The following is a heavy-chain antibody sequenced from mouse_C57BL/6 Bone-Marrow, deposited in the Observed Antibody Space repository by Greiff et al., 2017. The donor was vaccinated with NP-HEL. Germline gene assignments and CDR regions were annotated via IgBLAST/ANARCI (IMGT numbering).Heavy chain of an antibody. CDR3: ARDLLFDY. V-gene: IGHV5-16*01. Sequence: EVNVVESEGGLVQPGRSMKLSCTASGFTFSDYYMAWVRQVPEKGLEWVANINYDGSSTYYLDSLKSRFIISRDNAKNILYLQMSSLKSEDTATYYCARDLLFDYWGQGTTLTVSS. J-gene: IGHJ2*01. CDR1: GFTFSDYY. CDR2: INYDGSST. D-gene: IGHD2-1*01.